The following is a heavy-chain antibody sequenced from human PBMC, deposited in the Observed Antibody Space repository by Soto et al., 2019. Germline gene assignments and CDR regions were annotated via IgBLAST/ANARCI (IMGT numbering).Heavy chain of an antibody. J-gene: IGHJ4*02. D-gene: IGHD1-26*01. Sequence: QITLRESGPSLVKPTETLTLPCTFSGFSLTTTGVGVGWIRQPPGKALEWLAVVFWDGGERYSPSLKSRVTITKDTSKDHVVLTMTNMDPADTATYYCTQVYGSGSWGWYFHSWGQGTLVTVSS. V-gene: IGHV2-5*02. CDR3: TQVYGSGSWGWYFHS. CDR1: GFSLTTTGVG. CDR2: VFWDGGE.